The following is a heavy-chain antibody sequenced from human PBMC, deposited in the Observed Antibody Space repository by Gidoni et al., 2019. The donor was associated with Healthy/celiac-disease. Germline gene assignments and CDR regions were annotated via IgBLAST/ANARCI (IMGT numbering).Heavy chain of an antibody. CDR1: GFTFCSYQ. CDR3: ARTVHYGVEMNWFDP. Sequence: EVQLVESGGGLVQPGGSLRIPCPASGFTFCSYQMNWVRQAPGKGVEWVSYISSSGSSISYADSVKGRFTISRDNAKNSLYLQMNSLRAEDTAVYYCARTVHYGVEMNWFDPWGQGSLVTVSS. J-gene: IGHJ5*02. CDR2: ISSSGSSI. V-gene: IGHV3-48*03. D-gene: IGHD4-17*01.